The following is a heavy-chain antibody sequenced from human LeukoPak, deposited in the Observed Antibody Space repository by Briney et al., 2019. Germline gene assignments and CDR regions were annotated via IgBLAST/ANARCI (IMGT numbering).Heavy chain of an antibody. CDR3: ARVLFGFDY. J-gene: IGHJ4*02. D-gene: IGHD3-3*01. Sequence: ASVKASCKASGYTFTSYWIQWVRQAPGQGLEWMGLINPDGGSTAYAHRFQGRVIMTRDTSTSTAYMELRSLRSDDTAVYYCARVLFGFDYWGQGTLVTVSS. CDR2: INPDGGST. CDR1: GYTFTSYW. V-gene: IGHV1-46*01.